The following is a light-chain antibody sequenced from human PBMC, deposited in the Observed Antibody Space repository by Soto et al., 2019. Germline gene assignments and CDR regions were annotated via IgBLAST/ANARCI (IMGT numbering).Light chain of an antibody. J-gene: IGKJ1*01. CDR2: DGS. CDR1: QNINNW. V-gene: IGKV1-5*01. CDR3: QHYNSYSEA. Sequence: DIQMTQSPSTLSASVGDRVTITCRASQNINNWLAWYQQKAGKAPKLLIYDGSSLESGVPSRFSGSGSGTEFTLTISSLQPDDFATYYCQHYNSYSEAFGQGTKVDIK.